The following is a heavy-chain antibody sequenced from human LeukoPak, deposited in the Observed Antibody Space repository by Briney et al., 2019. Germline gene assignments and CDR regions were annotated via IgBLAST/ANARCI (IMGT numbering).Heavy chain of an antibody. CDR1: GFTFDDYA. CDR3: AKDITSGSGGYLIPDY. Sequence: GRSLRLSCAASGFTFDDYAMHWVRQAPGKGLEWVSGISWNSGSIGYADSVKGRFTISRDNAKNSLYLQMNSLRAEDTALYYCAKDITSGSGGYLIPDYWGQGTLVTVSS. J-gene: IGHJ4*02. V-gene: IGHV3-9*01. CDR2: ISWNSGSI. D-gene: IGHD1-26*01.